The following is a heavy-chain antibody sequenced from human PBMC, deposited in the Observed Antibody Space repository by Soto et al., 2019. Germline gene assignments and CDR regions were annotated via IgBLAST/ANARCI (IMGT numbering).Heavy chain of an antibody. J-gene: IGHJ4*02. Sequence: QVQLQQRGAGLLKPSETLSLTCAVYGGSFSGYYWSWIRQPPGKGLEWIGEINHSGSTNYNPSLKSRVTISVDTSKNQFSLKLSSVTAADTAVYYCARVPSAVRLPDYWGQGTLVTVSS. CDR1: GGSFSGYY. CDR2: INHSGST. CDR3: ARVPSAVRLPDY. V-gene: IGHV4-34*01. D-gene: IGHD3-10*01.